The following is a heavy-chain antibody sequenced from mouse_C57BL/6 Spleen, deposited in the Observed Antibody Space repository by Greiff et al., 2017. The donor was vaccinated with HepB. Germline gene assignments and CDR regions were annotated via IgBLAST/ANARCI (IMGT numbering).Heavy chain of an antibody. CDR1: GYTFTGYW. CDR3: ARNWDVGFAY. CDR2: ILPGSGST. J-gene: IGHJ3*01. V-gene: IGHV1-9*01. Sequence: QVQLQQSGAELMKPGASVKLSCTATGYTFTGYWIEWVKQRPGHGLEWSGEILPGSGSTNYNEKFKGKATYTVETSTKTAYMQLSNLTTEDSDNYYCARNWDVGFAYWGQGTLVTVSA. D-gene: IGHD4-1*01.